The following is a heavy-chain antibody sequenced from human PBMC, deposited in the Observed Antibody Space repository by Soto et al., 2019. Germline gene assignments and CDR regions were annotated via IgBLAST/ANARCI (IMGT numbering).Heavy chain of an antibody. CDR1: GYSFTSYW. CDR2: IDPSDSYT. Sequence: GESLKISCNGSGYSFTSYWISWVRQMPGKGLEWMGRIDPSDSYTNYSPSFQGHVTISADKSISTAYLQWSSLKASDTAMYYCATGGTYSSSPGGYYYYGMDVWGQGTTVTVSS. D-gene: IGHD6-6*01. J-gene: IGHJ6*02. V-gene: IGHV5-10-1*01. CDR3: ATGGTYSSSPGGYYYYGMDV.